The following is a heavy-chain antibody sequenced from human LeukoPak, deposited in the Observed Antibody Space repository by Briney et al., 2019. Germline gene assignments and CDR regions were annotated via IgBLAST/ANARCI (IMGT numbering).Heavy chain of an antibody. Sequence: SETLSLTCTVSGGSISSSSYYWGWIRQPPGKGLEWIGEINHSGSTNYNPSLKSRVTISVDTSKNQFSLKLSSVTAADTAVYYCARMGSPWSGYFGYFDYWGQGTLVTVSS. V-gene: IGHV4-39*07. CDR3: ARMGSPWSGYFGYFDY. J-gene: IGHJ4*02. D-gene: IGHD3-3*01. CDR2: INHSGST. CDR1: GGSISSSSYY.